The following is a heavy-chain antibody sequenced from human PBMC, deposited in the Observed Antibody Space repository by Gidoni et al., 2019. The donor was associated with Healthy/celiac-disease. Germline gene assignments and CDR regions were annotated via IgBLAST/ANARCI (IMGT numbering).Heavy chain of an antibody. J-gene: IGHJ3*02. CDR2: IYHSGST. Sequence: QVQLQESCPGLVKPSETLSLTCAVSGYSISRGYYCGWIRQPPGKGLAWIGSIYHSGSTYYNPSLKSRVTISVDTSKNKFSMKLSSVTAADTAVYYCARSPRGQNWDYYDTWAFDIWGQGTMVTVSS. D-gene: IGHD3-22*01. CDR3: ARSPRGQNWDYYDTWAFDI. V-gene: IGHV4-38-2*01. CDR1: GYSISRGYY.